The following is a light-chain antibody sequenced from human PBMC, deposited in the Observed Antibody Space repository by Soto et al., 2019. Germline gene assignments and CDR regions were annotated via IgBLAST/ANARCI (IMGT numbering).Light chain of an antibody. CDR2: GAS. CDR3: EQYNNSPWT. V-gene: IGKV1-16*01. CDR1: QGISNS. J-gene: IGKJ1*01. Sequence: DIQMTQSPSSLSASVGDRVTITCRASQGISNSLAWFQQKPGQAPKSLIYGASVLESGVPSRFSGSGSGADFILSISSLQPDGFATDYFEQYNNSPWT.